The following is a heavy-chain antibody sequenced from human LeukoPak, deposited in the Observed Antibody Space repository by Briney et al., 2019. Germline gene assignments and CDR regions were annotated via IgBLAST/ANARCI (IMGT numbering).Heavy chain of an antibody. D-gene: IGHD3-10*01. J-gene: IGHJ4*02. V-gene: IGHV3-48*04. Sequence: PGGSLRLSCAASGFTFSSYSMNWVRQAPGKGLEWVSYISSSGSTIYYADSVKGRFTISRDNAKNSLYLQMNSLRAEDTAVYYCARDEGSGSYYPFDYWGQGTLVTVSS. CDR2: ISSSGSTI. CDR1: GFTFSSYS. CDR3: ARDEGSGSYYPFDY.